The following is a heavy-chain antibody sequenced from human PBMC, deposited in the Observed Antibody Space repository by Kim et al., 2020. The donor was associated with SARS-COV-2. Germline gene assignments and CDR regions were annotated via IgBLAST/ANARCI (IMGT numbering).Heavy chain of an antibody. J-gene: IGHJ1*01. Sequence: GGSLRLSCAASGISFGDRYMDWVRQAPGKGLEWVGRSRDKTKRYSPQYAPFVKDRFTISRGDSKNSLYLQLNSLKIEDTAVYYCTGDLLGPTGMAYWGQGALVTVSS. CDR3: TGDLLGPTGMAY. CDR1: GISFGDRY. CDR2: SRDKTKRYSP. V-gene: IGHV3-72*01. D-gene: IGHD1-26*01.